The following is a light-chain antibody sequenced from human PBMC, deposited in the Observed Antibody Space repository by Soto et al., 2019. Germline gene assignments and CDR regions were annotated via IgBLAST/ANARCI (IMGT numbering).Light chain of an antibody. Sequence: QSVLTQPPSVSAAPGQKVTISCSGSSSNIGKNYVSWYQRLPGTAPKLLIYDNNERSSGIPDRFSGSKSGTSATLDIAGLQTGDEADYYCGTWDTSLSAVVFGGGTKLTVL. CDR3: GTWDTSLSAVV. CDR1: SSNIGKNY. J-gene: IGLJ2*01. CDR2: DNN. V-gene: IGLV1-51*01.